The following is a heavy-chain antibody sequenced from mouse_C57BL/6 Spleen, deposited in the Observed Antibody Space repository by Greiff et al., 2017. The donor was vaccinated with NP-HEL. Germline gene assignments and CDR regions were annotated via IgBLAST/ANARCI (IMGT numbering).Heavy chain of an antibody. D-gene: IGHD1-1*02. Sequence: VQLQQSGAELVRPGASVKLSCTASGFTFTDDDMHWVKQRPEQGLEWIGWIDPENGGTEYDSKFQGKATITADTSSNTAYLQLSSLTSEDAAVYYCTRWFPYYFDYWGQGTTLTVSS. CDR2: IDPENGGT. J-gene: IGHJ2*01. CDR1: GFTFTDDD. V-gene: IGHV14-4*01. CDR3: TRWFPYYFDY.